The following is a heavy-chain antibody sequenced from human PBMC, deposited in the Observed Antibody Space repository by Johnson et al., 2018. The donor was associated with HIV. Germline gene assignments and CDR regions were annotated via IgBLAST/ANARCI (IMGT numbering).Heavy chain of an antibody. Sequence: QVQLVESGGGVVQPGRSLRLSCAASGFTFSSYAMHWVRQAPGKGLEWVAVISYGGSNKYYADSVKCRFTISRDNSKNTLYLQRNSLGAEDTAVYYCAREGGDGYSPSAFDIWGQGTMVTVSS. D-gene: IGHD5-24*01. CDR3: AREGGDGYSPSAFDI. V-gene: IGHV3-30-3*01. CDR1: GFTFSSYA. J-gene: IGHJ3*02. CDR2: ISYGGSNK.